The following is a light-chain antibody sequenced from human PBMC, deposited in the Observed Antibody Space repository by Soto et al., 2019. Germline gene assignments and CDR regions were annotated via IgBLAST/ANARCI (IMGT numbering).Light chain of an antibody. CDR3: YSYAGTYTFV. CDR1: ANDVGGHNY. V-gene: IGLV2-11*01. CDR2: DVT. J-gene: IGLJ1*01. Sequence: QSVLTQPRSVSGSPGQSATISCTGTANDVGGHNYVSWYQQHPGEAPKLLIYDVTERPSGVPDRFSGSKSGNTASQTISGLQTEDEADYYCYSYAGTYTFVFGTGTKLTVL.